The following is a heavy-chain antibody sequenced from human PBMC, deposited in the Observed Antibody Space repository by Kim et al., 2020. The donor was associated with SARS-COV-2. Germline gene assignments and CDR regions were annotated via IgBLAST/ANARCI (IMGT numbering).Heavy chain of an antibody. Sequence: GGSLRLSCAASGFTFSSYDMHWVRQATGKGLEWVSAIGTAGDTYYPGSVKGRFTISRENAKNSLYLQMNSLRAGDTAVYYCARSDLGGWFDPWGQGTLVTVSS. CDR3: ARSDLGGWFDP. V-gene: IGHV3-13*04. CDR1: GFTFSSYD. CDR2: IGTAGDT. D-gene: IGHD3-16*01. J-gene: IGHJ5*02.